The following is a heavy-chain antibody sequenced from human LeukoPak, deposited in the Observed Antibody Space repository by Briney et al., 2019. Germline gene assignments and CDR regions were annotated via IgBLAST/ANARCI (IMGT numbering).Heavy chain of an antibody. J-gene: IGHJ4*02. CDR2: IYSSGGYM. Sequence: GGSLRLSCAASGFTFSSYSMNWVRQAPGKGLEWVSSIYSSGGYMFYADAVKGRFIISRDNDKDSLYLQINSLRVEDTAVYYCLRGDRRDYWGQGTLVTVSS. V-gene: IGHV3-21*06. CDR3: LRGDRRDY. CDR1: GFTFSSYS.